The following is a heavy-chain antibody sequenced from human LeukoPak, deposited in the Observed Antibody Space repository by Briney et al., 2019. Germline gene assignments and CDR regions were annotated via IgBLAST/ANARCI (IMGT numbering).Heavy chain of an antibody. CDR1: GFTFSNYW. J-gene: IGHJ4*02. Sequence: PGGSLRLSCAASGFTFSNYWMSWVRQAPGKGLEWVANINQGGSEKFYVDSVKGRFTISRDNSKNTLYLQMISLRAEDTAVYYCAKHGFSSGWPQVPSDHWGQGTLVTVSS. CDR2: INQGGSEK. CDR3: AKHGFSSGWPQVPSDH. V-gene: IGHV3-7*03. D-gene: IGHD6-19*01.